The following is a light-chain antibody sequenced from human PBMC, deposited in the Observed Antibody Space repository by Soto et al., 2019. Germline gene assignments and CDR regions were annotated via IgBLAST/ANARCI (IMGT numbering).Light chain of an antibody. CDR2: EVS. Sequence: QSVLTQPASVSGTPGPSITISCTGSNSDVGIYDFVSWYQHHPGRAPKLIVSEVSHRPSGVSNRFSGSKSGNTASLTISGLQSEDEADYYCISYTSDDVRYVFGTGTKLTVL. CDR1: NSDVGIYDF. CDR3: ISYTSDDVRYV. V-gene: IGLV2-14*01. J-gene: IGLJ1*01.